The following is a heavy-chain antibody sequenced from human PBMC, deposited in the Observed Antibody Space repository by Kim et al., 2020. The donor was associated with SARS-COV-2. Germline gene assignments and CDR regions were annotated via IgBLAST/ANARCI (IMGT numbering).Heavy chain of an antibody. V-gene: IGHV4-39*01. CDR2: IYHDGRA. CDR1: GDSIHSASYY. J-gene: IGHJ4*02. CDR3: ARGRAVMYFDY. Sequence: SETLSLTCTVSGDSIHSASYYWGWIRHSPGKGLEWIGTIYHDGRAFYNPTLKSRVTLSVDTSTDQFSLRLSSVTAPDTAMYSCARGRAVMYFDYWGQG. D-gene: IGHD2-21*01.